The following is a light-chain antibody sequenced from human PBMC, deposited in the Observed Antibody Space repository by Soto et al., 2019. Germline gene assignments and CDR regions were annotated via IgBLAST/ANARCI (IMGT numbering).Light chain of an antibody. J-gene: IGKJ5*01. Sequence: EIVLTQSPGTLSLSPGERATLSCRASQSVSSSYLSWYQQKPGQAPRLLIYGASTRATGIPARFSGSGRGSGTDFTLTISSLQPEDFAVYYCLQDYNLPITFGQGTRLEI. CDR1: QSVSSSY. CDR2: GAS. CDR3: LQDYNLPIT. V-gene: IGKV3D-7*01.